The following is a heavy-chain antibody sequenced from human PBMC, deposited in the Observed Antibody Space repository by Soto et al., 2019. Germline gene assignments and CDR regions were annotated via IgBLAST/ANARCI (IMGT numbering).Heavy chain of an antibody. CDR3: ATAHKEDDFWTGANYYHYMDV. CDR1: GYTFTSYA. CDR2: INAGNGNT. Sequence: ASVKVSCKASGYTFTSYAMHWVRQAPGQRLEWMGWINAGNGNTKYSQKFQGRVTITRDTSASTAYMELSSLRSDDTAVYFCATAHKEDDFWTGANYYHYMDVWGKGTTVTVSS. V-gene: IGHV1-3*01. J-gene: IGHJ6*03. D-gene: IGHD3-3*01.